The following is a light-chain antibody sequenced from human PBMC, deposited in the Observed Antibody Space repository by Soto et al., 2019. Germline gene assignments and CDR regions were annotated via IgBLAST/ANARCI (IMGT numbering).Light chain of an antibody. CDR1: QSISSSY. V-gene: IGKV3-20*01. CDR2: GAS. J-gene: IGKJ4*01. Sequence: EIVLTQSSGTLSLSPGERATLSCRASQSISSSYLGWYQQKPGQAPRLLIYGASNRATGIPDRFSGSGSGTDFTLTISRLEPEDFAVYYCQQYTASPPLTFGGGTKVEIK. CDR3: QQYTASPPLT.